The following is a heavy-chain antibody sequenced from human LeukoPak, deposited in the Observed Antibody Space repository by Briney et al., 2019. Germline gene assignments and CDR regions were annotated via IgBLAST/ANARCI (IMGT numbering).Heavy chain of an antibody. D-gene: IGHD3-10*01. CDR2: IYTSGST. CDR1: GGSISSGSYY. V-gene: IGHV4-61*02. CDR3: ATLWFGELERFDP. J-gene: IGHJ5*02. Sequence: SQTLSLTCTVSGGSISSGSYYWSWIRQPAGKGLEWIGRIYTSGSTNYNPSLKSRVTISVDTSKNQFSLNLSSVTAADTAVYYCATLWFGELERFDPWGQGTLGTVSS.